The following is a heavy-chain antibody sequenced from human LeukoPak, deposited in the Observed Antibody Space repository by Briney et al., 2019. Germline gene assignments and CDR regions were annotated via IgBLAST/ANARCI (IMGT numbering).Heavy chain of an antibody. V-gene: IGHV1-18*01. Sequence: ASVKVSCKASGYTFTSYGISWVRQAPGQGLEWMGWISAYNGNTNYAQKLQGRVTMTTDTSTSTAYMELRSLRSDDTAVYYCARRQGVDFGELFGVSSGLNTNWFDPWGQGTLVTVSS. CDR1: GYTFTSYG. D-gene: IGHD3-10*01. CDR3: ARRQGVDFGELFGVSSGLNTNWFDP. CDR2: ISAYNGNT. J-gene: IGHJ5*02.